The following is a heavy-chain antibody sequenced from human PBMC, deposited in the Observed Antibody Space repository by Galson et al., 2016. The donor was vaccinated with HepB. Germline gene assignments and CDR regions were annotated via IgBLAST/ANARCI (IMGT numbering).Heavy chain of an antibody. D-gene: IGHD2-8*02. CDR2: IDWDDDK. Sequence: PALVKPTQTLTLTCTLSGFSLSTSAKSVSWIRQPPGKALEWVARIDWDDDKYYSTSLRSRLTISKDTSNNQVVLTMTNMDSVDTATYYCARPYCTGAGCYYDAFDIWGQGTMVTVSS. J-gene: IGHJ3*02. CDR1: GFSLSTSAKS. V-gene: IGHV2-70*10. CDR3: ARPYCTGAGCYYDAFDI.